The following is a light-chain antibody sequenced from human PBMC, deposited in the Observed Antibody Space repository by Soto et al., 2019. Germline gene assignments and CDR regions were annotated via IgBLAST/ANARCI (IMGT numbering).Light chain of an antibody. Sequence: DIQRTQSTSTLSASVGERITITCRASQSISDWLAWYQQKPGKAPKLLIFGASSVQSGVPSRFSGSGSGTDFTLTISSLQPEDFAVYYCQQYNKWPPITFGQGTRLEI. J-gene: IGKJ5*01. CDR3: QQYNKWPPIT. V-gene: IGKV1-5*01. CDR1: QSISDW. CDR2: GAS.